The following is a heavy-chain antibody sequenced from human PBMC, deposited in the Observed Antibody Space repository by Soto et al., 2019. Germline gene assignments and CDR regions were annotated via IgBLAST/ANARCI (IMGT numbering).Heavy chain of an antibody. J-gene: IGHJ4*02. CDR1: GFSFHLAC. D-gene: IGHD3-9*01. CDR2: IKSNIDGGAT. Sequence: EVQLVESGGGLVKPGGSLRLSCAASGFSFHLACLNWVRQAPGKGLEWVGLIKSNIDGGATDYAEPAEGRFTISRDDSKNTLDLQMNRLRTENTAVYYCKTDALTRQSTDHWGQGTLVTVSS. V-gene: IGHV3-15*07. CDR3: KTDALTRQSTDH.